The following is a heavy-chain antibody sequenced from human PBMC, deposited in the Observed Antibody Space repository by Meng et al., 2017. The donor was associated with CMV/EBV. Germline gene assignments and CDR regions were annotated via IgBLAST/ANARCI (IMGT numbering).Heavy chain of an antibody. CDR1: GYTFTGYY. V-gene: IGHV1-2*02. CDR3: ARGRPGGAGDGDFDY. J-gene: IGHJ4*02. D-gene: IGHD7-27*01. CDR2: INPNSGGT. Sequence: GHVVQSGAEVKKPGAQVKVSGKASGYTFTGYYMHWVRQAPGQGLEWMGWINPNSGGTNYAQKFQGRVTMTRDTSISTAYMELSRLRSDDTAVYYCARGRPGGAGDGDFDYWGQGTLVTVSS.